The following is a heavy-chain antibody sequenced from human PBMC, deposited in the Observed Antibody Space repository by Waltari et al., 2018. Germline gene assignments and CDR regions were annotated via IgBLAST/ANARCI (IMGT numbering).Heavy chain of an antibody. Sequence: QVQLVESGGGVVQPGRSLRLSCAASGFTFSSYGMHWVRQAPGKGLEWVAVISYDGSNKYYADSVKGRFTISRNNSKNTLYLQMNSLRAEDTAVYYCAIPYNWNYVFDYWGQGTLVTVSS. D-gene: IGHD1-7*01. V-gene: IGHV3-30*03. CDR1: GFTFSSYG. J-gene: IGHJ4*02. CDR3: AIPYNWNYVFDY. CDR2: ISYDGSNK.